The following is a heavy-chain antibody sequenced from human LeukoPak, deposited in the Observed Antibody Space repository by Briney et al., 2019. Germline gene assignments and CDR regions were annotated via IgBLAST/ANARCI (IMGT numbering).Heavy chain of an antibody. Sequence: SETLTLTCIVSGGSISNSSYYWGWIRQPPGKGLEWIMSIYYRGSAHYNPSLRSRVTISVDTSKNQFSLKLTSVTAADTAVYYCARHWVVTPNYWGQGTLVTVSS. V-gene: IGHV4-39*01. CDR3: ARHWVVTPNY. D-gene: IGHD4-23*01. J-gene: IGHJ4*02. CDR1: GGSISNSSYY. CDR2: IYYRGSA.